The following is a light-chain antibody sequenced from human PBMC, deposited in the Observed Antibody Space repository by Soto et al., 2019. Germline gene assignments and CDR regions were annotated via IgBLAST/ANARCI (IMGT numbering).Light chain of an antibody. CDR2: DVS. CDR1: SSDVGGYNY. J-gene: IGLJ1*01. Sequence: QSALTQPRSVSGSPGQSVTLSCTGTSSDVGGYNYVSWYQQHPGKAPKLMIYDVSKRPSGVPDRLSGSKSGNTSYLSISGLQAEDQDDYHCCSYADGYTFVFVTGTKLTVL. V-gene: IGLV2-11*01. CDR3: CSYADGYTFV.